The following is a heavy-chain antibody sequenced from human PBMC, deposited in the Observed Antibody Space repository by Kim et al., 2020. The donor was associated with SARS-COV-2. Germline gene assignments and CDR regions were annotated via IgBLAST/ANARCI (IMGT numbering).Heavy chain of an antibody. Sequence: SETLSLTCTVSGGSISSSSYYWGWIRQPPGKGLEWIGSIYYSGSTYYNPSLKSRVTISVDTSKNQFSLKLSSVTAADTAVYYCARHHPRGLRFLEWLKDWGQGTLVTVSS. CDR2: IYYSGST. CDR1: GGSISSSSYY. V-gene: IGHV4-39*01. CDR3: ARHHPRGLRFLEWLKD. D-gene: IGHD3-3*01. J-gene: IGHJ4*02.